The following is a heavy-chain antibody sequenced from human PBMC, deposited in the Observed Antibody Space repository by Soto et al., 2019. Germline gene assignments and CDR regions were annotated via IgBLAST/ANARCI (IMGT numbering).Heavy chain of an antibody. D-gene: IGHD1-7*01. V-gene: IGHV3-74*01. J-gene: IGHJ4*02. CDR3: ARDTLELLYYFDD. CDR2: INSDGSSA. CDR1: GFNFRSNA. Sequence: AGGSLSLSCAASGFNFRSNAMHWVRQAPGKGLEWVSRINSDGSSASYADSVKGRFTISRDNAKNTLYLQMNSLRAEDTAVYYCARDTLELLYYFDDWGKGSRVTVYS.